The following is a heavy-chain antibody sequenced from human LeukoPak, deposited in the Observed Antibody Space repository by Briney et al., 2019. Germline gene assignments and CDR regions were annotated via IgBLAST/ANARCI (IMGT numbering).Heavy chain of an antibody. D-gene: IGHD1-26*01. Sequence: SETLSLTCTVSGGSISSSIYYWGWIRQPPGKGLEWIGSIYYSGSTYYNPSLKSRVTISVDTSKNQFSLKLSSVTAADTAVYYCARAPRRYSGSYYPWGPGTLVTVSS. V-gene: IGHV4-39*01. CDR1: GGSISSSIYY. J-gene: IGHJ5*02. CDR2: IYYSGST. CDR3: ARAPRRYSGSYYP.